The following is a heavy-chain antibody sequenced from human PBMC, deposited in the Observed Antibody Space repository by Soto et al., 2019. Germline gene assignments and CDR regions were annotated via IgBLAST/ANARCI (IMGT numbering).Heavy chain of an antibody. CDR3: ARTIAAAGGRRYFDL. CDR2: ISSSSSYT. J-gene: IGHJ2*01. V-gene: IGHV3-11*05. CDR1: GFTFSDYY. D-gene: IGHD6-13*01. Sequence: QVQLVESGGGLVKPGGSLRLSCAASGFTFSDYYMSWIRQAPGKGLEWVSYISSSSSYTNYADSVKGRFTISRDNAKNSLYLQMNSLRYEDTAVYHCARTIAAAGGRRYFDLWGRGTLVTVSS.